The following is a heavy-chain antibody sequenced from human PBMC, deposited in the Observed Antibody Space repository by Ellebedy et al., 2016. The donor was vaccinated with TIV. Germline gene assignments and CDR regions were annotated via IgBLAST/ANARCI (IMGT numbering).Heavy chain of an antibody. D-gene: IGHD2-21*02. J-gene: IGHJ6*03. CDR1: GFTFSDYY. CDR2: ISGSGGST. Sequence: GESLKISCAASGFTFSDYYMSWIRQAPGRRLEWVSAISGSGGSTHYVDSVRGRFTISRDNSKNTLYLQMTSLRAEDTAVYYCARAPTAIFAHFYYYYYYMDVWGKGTTVTVSS. V-gene: IGHV3-23*01. CDR3: ARAPTAIFAHFYYYYYYMDV.